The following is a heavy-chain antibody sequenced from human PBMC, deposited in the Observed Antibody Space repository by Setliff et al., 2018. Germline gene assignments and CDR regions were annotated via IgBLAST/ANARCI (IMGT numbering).Heavy chain of an antibody. CDR1: GGSINSMSYY. V-gene: IGHV4-39*07. Sequence: SETLSLTCTVSGGSINSMSYYWGWIRQPPGKGLEWIGSIYHSGSSYYNPSLKSRVTISVDTSRNQFSLKLSSVTAADTSVYYCRFWSGYYKNDYWGQGTLDTVSS. CDR2: IYHSGSS. D-gene: IGHD3-3*01. J-gene: IGHJ4*02. CDR3: RFWSGYYKNDY.